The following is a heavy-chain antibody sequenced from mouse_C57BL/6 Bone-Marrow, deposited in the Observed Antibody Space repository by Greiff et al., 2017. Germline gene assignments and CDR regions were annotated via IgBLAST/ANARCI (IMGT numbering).Heavy chain of an antibody. D-gene: IGHD3-2*02. CDR1: GYTFTSYW. V-gene: IGHV1-7*01. CDR3: ARELRLYWYFDV. CDR2: INPSSGYT. J-gene: IGHJ1*03. Sequence: QVQLKQSGAELAKPGASVKLSCKASGYTFTSYWMHWVKQRPGQGLEWIGYINPSSGYTKYNQKFKDKATLTADKSSSTASMQLSSLTYEDSAVYYCARELRLYWYFDVGGTGTTVTVSA.